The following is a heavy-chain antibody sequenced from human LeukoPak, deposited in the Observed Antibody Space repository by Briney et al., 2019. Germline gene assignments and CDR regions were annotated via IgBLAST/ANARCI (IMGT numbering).Heavy chain of an antibody. Sequence: GGSLRLSCAASGFTFSSYSMNWVRQAPGKGLEWVSSISSSSSYIYYADSVKGRFTISRDNAKNSLYLQMNSLRAEDTAVYYCAREWVTIAAAEGAFDIWGQGTMVTVSS. D-gene: IGHD6-13*01. CDR3: AREWVTIAAAEGAFDI. CDR2: ISSSSSYI. V-gene: IGHV3-21*01. CDR1: GFTFSSYS. J-gene: IGHJ3*02.